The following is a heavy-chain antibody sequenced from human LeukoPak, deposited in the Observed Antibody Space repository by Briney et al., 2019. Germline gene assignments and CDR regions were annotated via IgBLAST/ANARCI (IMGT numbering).Heavy chain of an antibody. V-gene: IGHV3-64*01. D-gene: IGHD3-22*01. Sequence: GGSLRLSCAASGFIFRSYAMHWVRQAPEKRLEFVSAISSNGGSVYYANSVKGRFTISRDNSKNTLYLQMGSLRAEDMAVYYCAKDQPHYYDSSGYYLYDYWGQGTLVTVSS. J-gene: IGHJ4*02. CDR2: ISSNGGSV. CDR1: GFIFRSYA. CDR3: AKDQPHYYDSSGYYLYDY.